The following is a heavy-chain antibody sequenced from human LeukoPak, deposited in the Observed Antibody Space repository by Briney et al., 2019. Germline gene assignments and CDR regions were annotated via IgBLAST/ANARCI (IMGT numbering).Heavy chain of an antibody. Sequence: ASVKVSCKASGYTFTSYAMNWVRQAPGQGLEWMGWINTNTGNPTYAQGFTGRFVFSLDTSVSTAYLQISSLKAEDTAVYYCAREVPPKDNWNDVDYWGQGTLVTVSS. V-gene: IGHV7-4-1*02. D-gene: IGHD1-1*01. CDR3: AREVPPKDNWNDVDY. J-gene: IGHJ4*02. CDR1: GYTFTSYA. CDR2: INTNTGNP.